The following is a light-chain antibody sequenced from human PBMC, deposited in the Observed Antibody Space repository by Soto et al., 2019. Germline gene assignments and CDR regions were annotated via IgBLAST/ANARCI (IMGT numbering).Light chain of an antibody. CDR1: QSISSY. V-gene: IGKV1-39*01. J-gene: IGKJ3*01. CDR2: VAS. CDR3: QQKQT. Sequence: DIQMTQSPSSLSASVGDRVTITCRASQSISSYLNWYQQKPGKAPKLLIYVASSLQNGVPPRFTGSAFATDFTATTSGLQTENFPPNYSQQKQTFGTGTKVDIK.